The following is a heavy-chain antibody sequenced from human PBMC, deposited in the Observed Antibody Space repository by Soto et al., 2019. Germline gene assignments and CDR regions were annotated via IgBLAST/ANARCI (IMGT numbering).Heavy chain of an antibody. CDR2: IYYSGST. CDR1: GGSISSYY. CDR3: ARHNYGSGSTYFDY. D-gene: IGHD3-10*01. V-gene: IGHV4-59*08. J-gene: IGHJ4*02. Sequence: SETLSLTCTVSGGSISSYYWTWIRQPPGKGLVWIGYIYYSGSTSYNPSLKSRVTISVDTSKNHFSLRLNSMTAADTAVYYCARHNYGSGSTYFDYWGQGTLVTVSS.